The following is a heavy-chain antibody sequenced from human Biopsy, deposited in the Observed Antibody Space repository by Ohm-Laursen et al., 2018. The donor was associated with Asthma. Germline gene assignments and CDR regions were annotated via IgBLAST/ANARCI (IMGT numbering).Heavy chain of an antibody. Sequence: VSSVKVSCKASGGTFSSYAISWVRQAPGKGLEWMGGIIPIFGTANYAQKFQGRVTISEDDSTSTAYMELSSLSSEDTALYYCARVPEYVRSIGALDYWGQGTLVTVSS. CDR3: ARVPEYVRSIGALDY. J-gene: IGHJ4*02. CDR2: IIPIFGTA. D-gene: IGHD2-2*01. V-gene: IGHV1-69*01. CDR1: GGTFSSYA.